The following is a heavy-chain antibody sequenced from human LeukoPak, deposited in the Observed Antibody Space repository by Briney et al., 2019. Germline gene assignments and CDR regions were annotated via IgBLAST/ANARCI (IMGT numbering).Heavy chain of an antibody. CDR1: GGSISSYY. D-gene: IGHD4-23*01. V-gene: IGHV4-59*01. CDR3: ARVGEGYDYGGAFDI. CDR2: IYYSGST. Sequence: PSETLSLTCTVSGGSISSYYWSWIRQPPGKGLEWIGYIYYSGSTNYNPSLKSRVTISVDTSKNQFSLKLSSVTAADTAVYYCARVGEGYDYGGAFDIWGQGTMVTVSS. J-gene: IGHJ3*02.